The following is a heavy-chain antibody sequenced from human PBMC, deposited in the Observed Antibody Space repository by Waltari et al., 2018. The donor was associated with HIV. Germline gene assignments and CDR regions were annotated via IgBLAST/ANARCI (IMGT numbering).Heavy chain of an antibody. CDR3: ASSARLGGFDP. D-gene: IGHD3-16*01. J-gene: IGHJ5*02. V-gene: IGHV3-74*01. CDR2: INNDGTRT. CDR1: GFTFSSYW. Sequence: EVQLVESGGGLVQPGGSLRLSCAASGFTFSSYWMHWVRQAPGKGLVWVSRINNDGTRTSYADSVKGRFTISRDNAKNTLYLQMNSLRAEDTAVYYCASSARLGGFDPWGQGTLVTVSS.